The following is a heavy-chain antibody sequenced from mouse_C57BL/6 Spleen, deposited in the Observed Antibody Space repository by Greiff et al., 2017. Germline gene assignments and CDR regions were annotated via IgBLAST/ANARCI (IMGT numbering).Heavy chain of an antibody. CDR2: INPNNGGT. Sequence: VQLQQSGPELVKPGASVKIPCKASGYTFTDYNMDWVKQSHGKSLEWIGDINPNNGGTIYNQKFKGKATLTVDKSSSTAYMELRSLTSEDTAVYYCARGTYYYAMDYWGQGTSGTVCS. CDR1: GYTFTDYN. J-gene: IGHJ4*01. D-gene: IGHD5-1*01. CDR3: ARGTYYYAMDY. V-gene: IGHV1-18*01.